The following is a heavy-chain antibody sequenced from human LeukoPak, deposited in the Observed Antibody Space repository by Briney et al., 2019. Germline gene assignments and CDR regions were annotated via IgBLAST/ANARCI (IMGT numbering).Heavy chain of an antibody. Sequence: ASVKVSYKASGYTLRSYGITWVRQAPGQGLEWMGWISAYNGNTKYPQKLQGRVTMTTDTSTSTAYMELRSLRSDDTAVYYCASMSVNLYCSSTSCYASSLDNWFDPWGQGTLVTVSS. J-gene: IGHJ5*02. CDR3: ASMSVNLYCSSTSCYASSLDNWFDP. V-gene: IGHV1-18*01. CDR1: GYTLRSYG. D-gene: IGHD2-2*01. CDR2: ISAYNGNT.